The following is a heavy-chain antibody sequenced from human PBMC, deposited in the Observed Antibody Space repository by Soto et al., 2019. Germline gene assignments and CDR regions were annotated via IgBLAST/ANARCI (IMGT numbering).Heavy chain of an antibody. CDR2: ISSSSSTI. CDR3: GRDEGDSRLYGMDV. Sequence: EVQLVESGGGLVQPGESLRLSCAASGFIFSSYSMNWVRQAPGKGLEWVSYISSSSSTIYYADSVKGRFTISRDNAKNSLYLKMNSLRDEDTAVYYCGRDEGDSRLYGMDVWGQGTTVTVSS. V-gene: IGHV3-48*02. D-gene: IGHD2-21*02. J-gene: IGHJ6*02. CDR1: GFIFSSYS.